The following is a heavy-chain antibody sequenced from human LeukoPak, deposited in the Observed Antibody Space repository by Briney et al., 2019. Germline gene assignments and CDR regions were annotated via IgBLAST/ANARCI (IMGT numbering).Heavy chain of an antibody. CDR3: ARVKGYSGYDLGGYYFDY. CDR2: IYTSGST. J-gene: IGHJ4*02. D-gene: IGHD5-12*01. V-gene: IGHV4-61*02. CDR1: GGSISSGSYY. Sequence: KPSETQSLTCTVSGGSISSGSYYWSCIRQPAGKGLEWIGRIYTSGSTNYNPSLKSRVTISVDTSKNQFSLKLSSVTAADTAVYYCARVKGYSGYDLGGYYFDYWGQGTLVTVSS.